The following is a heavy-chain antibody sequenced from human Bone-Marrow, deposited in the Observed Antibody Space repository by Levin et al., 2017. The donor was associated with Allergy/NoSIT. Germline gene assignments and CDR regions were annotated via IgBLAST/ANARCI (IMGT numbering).Heavy chain of an antibody. D-gene: IGHD3-10*01. CDR3: VKTLVEVRGPHSRFSFYGMDV. CDR1: GFIFINYG. CDR2: ISYDGSYK. V-gene: IGHV3-30*18. J-gene: IGHJ6*02. Sequence: QTGGSLRLSCVTSGFIFINYGMHWVRQAPGKGLEWVAVISYDGSYKYYVDSVKGRFTISRDNSKNTLYLQMNSLRPEDTASYYCVKTLVEVRGPHSRFSFYGMDVWGQGTTVTVSS.